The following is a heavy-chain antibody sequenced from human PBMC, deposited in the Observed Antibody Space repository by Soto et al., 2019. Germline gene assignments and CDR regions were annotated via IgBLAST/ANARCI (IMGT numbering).Heavy chain of an antibody. J-gene: IGHJ6*02. V-gene: IGHV1-18*01. D-gene: IGHD3-10*01. CDR2: ISDYNGNT. CDR1: GYSFTTYG. CDR3: AREGYYSGSESYSPPRYYGMDV. Sequence: QVQLVQSGAEVKKPGASVKVSCKASGYSFTTYGISWVRQAPGQVLEWMGWISDYNGNTNYEKKFQGRVTMTTDTSTRTAYMELKSLRSDDTAVYYCAREGYYSGSESYSPPRYYGMDVWGQGTTVTVS.